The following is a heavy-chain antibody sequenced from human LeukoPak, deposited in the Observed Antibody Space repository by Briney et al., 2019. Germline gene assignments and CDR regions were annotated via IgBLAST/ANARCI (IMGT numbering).Heavy chain of an antibody. Sequence: GGSLRLSCAASGFTFRIYAMSWVRQAPGKGLEWVSAISGSGGSTYYADSVKGRFTISRDNSKNTLYLQMNSLRAEDTAVYYCAKGSGYSYGYFDYWGQGTLVTVPS. CDR3: AKGSGYSYGYFDY. V-gene: IGHV3-23*01. D-gene: IGHD5-18*01. CDR2: ISGSGGST. J-gene: IGHJ4*02. CDR1: GFTFRIYA.